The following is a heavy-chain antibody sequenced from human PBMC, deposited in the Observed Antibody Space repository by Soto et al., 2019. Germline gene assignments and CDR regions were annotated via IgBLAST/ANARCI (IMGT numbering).Heavy chain of an antibody. D-gene: IGHD3-10*01. CDR2: VSPPFRTS. CDR3: ARVLYYGSGRYSPYGMDV. V-gene: IGHV1-69*01. CDR1: GVSFNNNG. J-gene: IGHJ6*02. Sequence: QVQLVQSGAEVKKPGSSVKVSCKTSGVSFNNNGIGWVRQAPGHGLEWMGGVSPPFRTSNYARKFQGRISITADASTGTVNMELSSLTSEDTAQYYCARVLYYGSGRYSPYGMDVWCQGTTVTVSS.